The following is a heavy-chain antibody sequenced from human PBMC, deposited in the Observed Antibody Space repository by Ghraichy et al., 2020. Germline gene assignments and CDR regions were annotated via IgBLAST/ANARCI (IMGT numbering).Heavy chain of an antibody. CDR1: GFTLSSYS. J-gene: IGHJ6*02. Sequence: GGSLRLSCAGSGFTLSSYSVNWVRQSPGKGLEWVSYITGSGRYISYADSVKGRFTISRDNAKNSLYLQMNSLRDEDTAVYYCARGYKVVRFYYYDGRDVCVQGTTVTVSS. CDR2: ITGSGRYI. V-gene: IGHV3-21*01. CDR3: ARGYKVVRFYYYDGRDV. D-gene: IGHD4-23*01.